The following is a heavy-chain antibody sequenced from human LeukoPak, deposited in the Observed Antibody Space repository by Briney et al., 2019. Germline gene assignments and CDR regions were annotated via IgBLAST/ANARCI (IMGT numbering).Heavy chain of an antibody. CDR2: IFHSGST. J-gene: IGHJ5*02. CDR3: AVKFAAGKANWFDP. V-gene: IGHV4-4*02. CDR1: GGSITTSKW. D-gene: IGHD6-25*01. Sequence: SETLSLTCGVSGGSITTSKWWSWVRPAPGKGLEWIGEIFHSGSTNYNPSLRSRVTILVDTSRNHFSLNVGSVTAADTAVHFCAVKFAAGKANWFDPWGQGTLVTVSS.